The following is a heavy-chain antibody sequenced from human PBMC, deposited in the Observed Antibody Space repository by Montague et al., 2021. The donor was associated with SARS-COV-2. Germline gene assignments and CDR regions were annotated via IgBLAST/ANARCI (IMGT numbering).Heavy chain of an antibody. V-gene: IGHV4-59*12. CDR2: IFYSGDT. J-gene: IGHJ3*01. CDR1: GGSINSYY. D-gene: IGHD2/OR15-2a*01. Sequence: SETLSLTCTVSGGSINSYYWSWIRHLPAKGLEGIGYIFYSGDTNNNPSPKSRVTISVDTSKNQFSLKLTSVTAADTAVYYCAREYGFLDAVAFWGQGTMVTVSS. CDR3: AREYGFLDAVAF.